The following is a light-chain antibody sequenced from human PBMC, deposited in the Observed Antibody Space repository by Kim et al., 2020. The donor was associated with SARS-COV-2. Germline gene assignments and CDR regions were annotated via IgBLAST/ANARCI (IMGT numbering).Light chain of an antibody. J-gene: IGKJ2*01. CDR3: QQYGSSSYT. Sequence: LSPGKRAPLSCRASQSVSSSYLAWYQQKPGQAPRLLIYGASSRATGIPDRFSGSGSGTDFTLTISRLEPEDFAVYYCQQYGSSSYTFGQGTKLEI. V-gene: IGKV3-20*01. CDR2: GAS. CDR1: QSVSSSY.